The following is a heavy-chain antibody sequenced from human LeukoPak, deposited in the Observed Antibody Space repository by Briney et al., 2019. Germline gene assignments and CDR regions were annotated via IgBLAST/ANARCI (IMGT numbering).Heavy chain of an antibody. CDR2: IRSDGTNK. CDR3: AKGYSFHFDY. J-gene: IGHJ4*02. D-gene: IGHD5-18*01. CDR1: GFTFNSYG. V-gene: IGHV3-30*02. Sequence: GGSLRLSCAASGFTFNSYGMHWVRQAPGKGLEWVAFIRSDGTNKYYADSVMGRFTISRDNSKNTLYLQMNSLRPEDAAVYYCAKGYSFHFDYWGQGTLVTVSS.